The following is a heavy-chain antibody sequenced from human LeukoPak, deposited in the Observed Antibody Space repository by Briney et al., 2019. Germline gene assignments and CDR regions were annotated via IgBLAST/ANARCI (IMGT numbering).Heavy chain of an antibody. Sequence: GASVKVSCKASGYTFSNYGITWVRQAPGQGLEWMGWISTYNGDSNYAQKLQGRVTMTTDTSTSTAYMEPRSLRSDDTAVYYCARDLSPTGAFDIWGQGTMVTVSS. CDR1: GYTFSNYG. J-gene: IGHJ3*02. V-gene: IGHV1-18*01. D-gene: IGHD3-9*01. CDR3: ARDLSPTGAFDI. CDR2: ISTYNGDS.